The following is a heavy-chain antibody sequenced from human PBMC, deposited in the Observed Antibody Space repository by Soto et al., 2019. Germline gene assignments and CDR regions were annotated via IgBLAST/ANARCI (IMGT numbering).Heavy chain of an antibody. J-gene: IGHJ5*02. CDR1: GGTFSSYA. CDR3: ARDRDGYNYNWFDP. CDR2: IIPIFGTA. D-gene: IGHD5-12*01. Sequence: ASVKVSCKASGGTFSSYAISWVRQAPGQGLEWMGGIIPIFGTANYAQKFQGRVTITADESTSTAYMELSSLRSEDTAVYYCARDRDGYNYNWFDPWGQGTLVTVSS. V-gene: IGHV1-69*13.